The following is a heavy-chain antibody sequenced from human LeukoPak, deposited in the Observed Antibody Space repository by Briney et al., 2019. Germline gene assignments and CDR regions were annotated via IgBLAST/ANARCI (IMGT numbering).Heavy chain of an antibody. CDR1: GFTLSGHS. CDR3: AKHRAPVPGSHPKNPTAYFED. CDR2: ISSGGDVT. Sequence: GGSLRLSCAPSGFTLSGHSMSWVRQAPGKGLGWVSAISSGGDVTFYADFVKGRFIVSRDQSNNMLTLQMSSLRAEDTALYYCAKHRAPVPGSHPKNPTAYFEDWGQGTLVTVSS. V-gene: IGHV3-23*01. D-gene: IGHD6-19*01. J-gene: IGHJ4*02.